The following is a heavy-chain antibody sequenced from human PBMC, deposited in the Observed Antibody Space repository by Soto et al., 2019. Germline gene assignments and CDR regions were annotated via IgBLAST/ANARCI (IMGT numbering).Heavy chain of an antibody. Sequence: XGALRLSCAASGFTFSSYCMHWVRQAPGKGLEWVAVISYDGSNKYYADSVKGRFTISRDNSKNTLYLQMNSMRAEDTAVYYCAKGYSYGPPSDDWGQGTLVTVSS. D-gene: IGHD5-18*01. CDR1: GFTFSSYC. CDR3: AKGYSYGPPSDD. CDR2: ISYDGSNK. J-gene: IGHJ4*02. V-gene: IGHV3-30*18.